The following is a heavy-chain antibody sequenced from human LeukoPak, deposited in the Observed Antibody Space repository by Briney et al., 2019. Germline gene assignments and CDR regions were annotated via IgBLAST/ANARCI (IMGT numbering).Heavy chain of an antibody. D-gene: IGHD5-18*01. CDR3: VRGLWPGYDWHFDL. V-gene: IGHV4-4*07. J-gene: IGHJ2*01. CDR2: FDFSGST. Sequence: SETLSLTCTVPGGSFSSYYWSWVRQPAGKGLEWIGRFDFSGSTNYNPSLKSRVTMSGDKSKNQFSLKLNPVTAADTAVYYCVRGLWPGYDWHFDLWGRGTLVTVSS. CDR1: GGSFSSYY.